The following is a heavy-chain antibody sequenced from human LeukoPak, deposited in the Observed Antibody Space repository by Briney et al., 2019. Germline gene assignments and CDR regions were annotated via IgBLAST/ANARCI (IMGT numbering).Heavy chain of an antibody. J-gene: IGHJ4*02. CDR1: GGSISSSSYY. D-gene: IGHD3-9*01. CDR3: ARVLRYLSASDY. V-gene: IGHV4-39*01. Sequence: SETLSLTCTVSGGSISSSSYYWGWIRQPPGKGLEWIGGIYYSGSTYYNPSLKSRVTISVDTSKNQFSLKLSSVTAADTAVYYCARVLRYLSASDYWGQGTLVTVS. CDR2: IYYSGST.